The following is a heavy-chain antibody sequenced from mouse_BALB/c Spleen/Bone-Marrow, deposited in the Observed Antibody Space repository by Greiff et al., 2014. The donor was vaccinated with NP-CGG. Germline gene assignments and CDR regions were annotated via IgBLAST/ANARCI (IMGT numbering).Heavy chain of an antibody. J-gene: IGHJ2*01. V-gene: IGHV5-17*02. CDR3: ARSHFYGNYFDY. D-gene: IGHD2-1*01. CDR1: GFTFSNFG. CDR2: VSTGSTII. Sequence: EVMLVESGGGLVQPGGSRKLSCAASGFTFSNFGMHWFRQSPEKGLEWVAFVSTGSTIIYYADTVKGRFTISRDNPENTLFLQMTSLRSEDTAIYYCARSHFYGNYFDYWGQGTPLTVPS.